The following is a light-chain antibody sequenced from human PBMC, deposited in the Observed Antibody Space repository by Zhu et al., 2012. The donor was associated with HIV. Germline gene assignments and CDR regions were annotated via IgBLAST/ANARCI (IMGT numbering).Light chain of an antibody. V-gene: IGKV3-20*01. J-gene: IGKJ4*01. CDR1: QSVTSNY. Sequence: EIVLTQSPGTLSLSPGERAILSCRASQSVTSNYLAWYQQKPGQTPRLLIYDASSRATGIPDRFSGSGSGTDFTLTISRLEPEDFAVYFCQQYGSSPRELTFGGGTKVEIK. CDR2: DAS. CDR3: QQYGSSPRELT.